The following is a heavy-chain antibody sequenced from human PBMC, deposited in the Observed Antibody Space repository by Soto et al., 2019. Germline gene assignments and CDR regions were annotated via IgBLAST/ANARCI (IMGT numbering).Heavy chain of an antibody. CDR2: ISSNGVST. Sequence: GGSLRLSCAASGFTFSNYAMHWVRQAPGKGLEYVSAISSNGVSTYYANSVKGRFTISRDNSKNMLYLQMGSLRAEDMALYYCARVSAVALTGYFDHWGQGTLVTVSS. CDR1: GFTFSNYA. D-gene: IGHD6-19*01. V-gene: IGHV3-64*01. CDR3: ARVSAVALTGYFDH. J-gene: IGHJ4*02.